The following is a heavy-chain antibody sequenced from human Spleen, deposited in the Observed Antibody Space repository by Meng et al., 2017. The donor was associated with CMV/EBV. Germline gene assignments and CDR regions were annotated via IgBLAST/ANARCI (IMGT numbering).Heavy chain of an antibody. J-gene: IGHJ4*02. CDR2: INPSGSTT. CDR3: AREPSFPGYCGDDCSYFDY. Sequence: ASVKVSCKASGYSFSGYFIHWVRQAPGQGLEWIGLINPSGSTTSYAHEFQGRVTMTRDTSTSTVYMEVRSLRSEDTAVYYCAREPSFPGYCGDDCSYFDYWGQGTLVTVSS. CDR1: GYSFSGYF. D-gene: IGHD2-21*01. V-gene: IGHV1-46*01.